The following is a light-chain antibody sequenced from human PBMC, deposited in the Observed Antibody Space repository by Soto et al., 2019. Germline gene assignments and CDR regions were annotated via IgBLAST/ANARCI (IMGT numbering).Light chain of an antibody. CDR3: QQYGSSGT. CDR2: GAS. J-gene: IGKJ1*01. CDR1: QSVSNNY. V-gene: IGKV3-20*01. Sequence: IGLTQSPGTLSLSPGERATLSCRASQSVSNNYLAWYQQKPGQAPRLLIYGASNRATGIPDRFSGSGSGTDFTLTISRLEPEDSAVYYCQQYGSSGTFGQGTKV.